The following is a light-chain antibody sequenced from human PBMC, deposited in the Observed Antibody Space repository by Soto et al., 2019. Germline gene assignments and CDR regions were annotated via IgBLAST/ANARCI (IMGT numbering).Light chain of an antibody. J-gene: IGKJ4*02. CDR2: DAS. V-gene: IGKV1-5*01. CDR3: HQYYRYPLT. CDR1: QSFSRW. Sequence: DIPMTQSPSTLSASVGDRVTITCRASQSFSRWLDWYQQKPGKAPKVLIYDASILANGLPSRFSGIESGTEFTLTISSLRPKDFETYDCHQYYRYPLTFGGGTTVETK.